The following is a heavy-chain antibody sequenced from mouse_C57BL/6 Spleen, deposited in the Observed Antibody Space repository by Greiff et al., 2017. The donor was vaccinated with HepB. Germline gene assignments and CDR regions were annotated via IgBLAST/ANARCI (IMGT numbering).Heavy chain of an antibody. CDR3: ARGYDGYYPWFAY. V-gene: IGHV1-64*01. CDR2: IHPNSGST. D-gene: IGHD2-3*01. J-gene: IGHJ3*01. CDR1: GYTFTSYW. Sequence: QVQLQQPGAELVKPGASVKLSCKASGYTFTSYWMHWVKQRPGQGLEWIGMIHPNSGSTNYNEKFKSKATLTVDKSSSTAYMQLSSLTSEVSAVYYCARGYDGYYPWFAYWGQGTLVTVSA.